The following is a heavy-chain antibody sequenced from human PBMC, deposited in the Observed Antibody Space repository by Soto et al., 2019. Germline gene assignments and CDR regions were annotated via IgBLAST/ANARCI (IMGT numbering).Heavy chain of an antibody. CDR2: THHSGST. V-gene: IGHV4-59*08. CDR1: GDSISSHY. Sequence: PSETLSLTCTVSGDSISSHYWSWIRQPPGKGLEWIGYTHHSGSTNYNPSLKSRVTISVDMSKNQFSLKLSSVTAADTAAYYCARTYYVFWSGRYYCYMDCWGKGTTVTVSS. D-gene: IGHD3-3*01. CDR3: ARTYYVFWSGRYYCYMDC. J-gene: IGHJ6*03.